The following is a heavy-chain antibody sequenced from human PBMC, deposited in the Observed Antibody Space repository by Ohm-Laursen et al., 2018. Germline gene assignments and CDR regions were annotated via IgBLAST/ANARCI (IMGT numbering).Heavy chain of an antibody. J-gene: IGHJ6*02. CDR2: IYYSGST. Sequence: PGTLSLTCTVSGGSISSYYWSWIRQPPGQGLEWIGYIYYSGSTNYNPSLKSRVTISVDTSKNQFSLKLSSVAAADTAVYYCAGTDASSSWYYYGMDVWGQGTTVTVSS. CDR3: AGTDASSSWYYYGMDV. V-gene: IGHV4-59*01. CDR1: GGSISSYY. D-gene: IGHD6-13*01.